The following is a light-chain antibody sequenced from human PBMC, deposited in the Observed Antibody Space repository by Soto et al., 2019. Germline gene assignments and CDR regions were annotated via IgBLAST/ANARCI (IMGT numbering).Light chain of an antibody. CDR1: SSDVGGYNY. CDR3: SSYAGSNNV. J-gene: IGLJ1*01. Sequence: QSALTQPPSASGSPGQSVTISCTGTSSDVGGYNYVSWYQQHPGKAPKLMIYEVSKRPSGVPDRFSGSKSGNTGSLTVSGLQAEDEADYYCSSYAGSNNVFGTGTKLTVL. V-gene: IGLV2-8*01. CDR2: EVS.